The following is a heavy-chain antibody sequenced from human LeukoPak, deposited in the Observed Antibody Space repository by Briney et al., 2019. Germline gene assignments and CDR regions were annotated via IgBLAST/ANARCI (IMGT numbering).Heavy chain of an antibody. CDR3: ARPLYYYDSSGYVFDY. CDR2: IGGSGGST. CDR1: GFTFSSYA. D-gene: IGHD3-22*01. Sequence: GGSLRLSCAASGFTFSSYAMSWVRQAPGKGLEWVSAIGGSGGSTYYADSVKGRFTISRDNSKNTLYLQMNSLRAEDTAVYYCARPLYYYDSSGYVFDYWGQGTLVTVSS. V-gene: IGHV3-23*01. J-gene: IGHJ4*02.